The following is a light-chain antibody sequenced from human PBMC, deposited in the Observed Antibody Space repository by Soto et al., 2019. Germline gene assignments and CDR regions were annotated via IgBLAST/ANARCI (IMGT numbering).Light chain of an antibody. Sequence: QSVLTQPASVSGSPGQSITISCTGTSSDVGSHNLVSWYQQHPGELPKLMIYEGSKRPSGVSIRVSGSKSGSAASLTMFGLHAEDEADYYCCSYVGSSTHVVFGGGTKLTVL. CDR2: EGS. CDR3: CSYVGSSTHVV. CDR1: SSDVGSHNL. J-gene: IGLJ2*01. V-gene: IGLV2-23*01.